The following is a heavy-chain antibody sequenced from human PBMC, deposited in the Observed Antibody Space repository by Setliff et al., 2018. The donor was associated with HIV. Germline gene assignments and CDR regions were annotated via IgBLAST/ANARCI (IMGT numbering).Heavy chain of an antibody. Sequence: SETLSLTCTVSGVSINSDGYYWGWIRQHPGKGLEWIGCIHHSGSYYYNPSLKSRLTISVDTSKNQFSLRLDSVTAADTAVYYCARAPRLTRIFTPLYFDYWGQGALVTVSS. CDR1: GVSINSDGYY. CDR3: ARAPRLTRIFTPLYFDY. D-gene: IGHD3-9*01. J-gene: IGHJ4*02. CDR2: IHHSGSY. V-gene: IGHV4-31*03.